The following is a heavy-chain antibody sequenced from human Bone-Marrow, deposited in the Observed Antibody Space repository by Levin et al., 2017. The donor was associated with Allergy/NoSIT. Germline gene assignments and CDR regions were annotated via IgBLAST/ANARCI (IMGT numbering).Heavy chain of an antibody. J-gene: IGHJ4*02. CDR3: GRGRINGVTWDY. D-gene: IGHD3-10*01. Sequence: GGSLRLSCAASGFTVSNNYMRWVRQAPGKGLEWVSLIYSGGSTYYADSVKGRFTTSRDKSKNTLYLQMNSLRGEDTAVYYCGRGRINGVTWDYWGQGTLVTVSS. V-gene: IGHV3-53*01. CDR1: GFTVSNNY. CDR2: IYSGGST.